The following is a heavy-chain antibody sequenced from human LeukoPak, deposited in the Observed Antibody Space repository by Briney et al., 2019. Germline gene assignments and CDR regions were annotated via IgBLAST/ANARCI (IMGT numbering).Heavy chain of an antibody. V-gene: IGHV1-2*02. J-gene: IGHJ4*02. D-gene: IGHD3-10*01. CDR1: GYTFTDYY. Sequence: ASVKVSCKASGYTFTDYYIHWVRQAPGQGLEWMGWINPNSGGTHYAQKFLGRVTMTRDTSISTAYMELSRLTSDDTAVYYCARLGVTMVRGVITHSDYWGQGTLVTVSS. CDR3: ARLGVTMVRGVITHSDY. CDR2: INPNSGGT.